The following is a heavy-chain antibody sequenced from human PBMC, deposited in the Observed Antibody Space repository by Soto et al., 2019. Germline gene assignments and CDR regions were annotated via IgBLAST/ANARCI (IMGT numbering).Heavy chain of an antibody. CDR1: GGSFSRSY. Sequence: PSETLSLTCAVSGGSFSRSYWSWIRQPPGKRLECIGYMYYTGSTYYKPSLKSRVTISLDTSKNQFSLHLSSVTAADTAVYYCAVTRDDYGDYPWAHWGQGSLVTVSS. CDR2: MYYTGST. V-gene: IGHV4-59*01. CDR3: AVTRDDYGDYPWAH. D-gene: IGHD4-17*01. J-gene: IGHJ4*02.